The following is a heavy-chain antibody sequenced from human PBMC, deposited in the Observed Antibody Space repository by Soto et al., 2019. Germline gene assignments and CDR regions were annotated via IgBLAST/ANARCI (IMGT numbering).Heavy chain of an antibody. V-gene: IGHV3-74*01. J-gene: IGHJ6*02. CDR3: ARSLSSTYYYYGMDV. D-gene: IGHD2-2*01. Sequence: GGSLRLSCAASGFTFSSYWMHWVRQAPGKGLVWVSRINSDGSSTSYADSVKGRFTISRDNAKNTLYLQMNSLRAEDTAVYYCARSLSSTYYYYGMDVWGQGTTVTVSS. CDR2: INSDGSST. CDR1: GFTFSSYW.